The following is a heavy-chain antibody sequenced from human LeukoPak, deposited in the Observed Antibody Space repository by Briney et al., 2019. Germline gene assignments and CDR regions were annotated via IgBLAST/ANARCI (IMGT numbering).Heavy chain of an antibody. D-gene: IGHD3-10*01. Sequence: APVKVSCKASGYTFTSYGINWVRQAPGQGLEWMGWISVYNGNTNYAQNVQDRVTMTTDTSTSTAYMELRSLRSDDTAVYYCARDRYGSGSYCRFWGQGTLVTVSS. J-gene: IGHJ4*02. CDR3: ARDRYGSGSYCRF. V-gene: IGHV1-18*04. CDR2: ISVYNGNT. CDR1: GYTFTSYG.